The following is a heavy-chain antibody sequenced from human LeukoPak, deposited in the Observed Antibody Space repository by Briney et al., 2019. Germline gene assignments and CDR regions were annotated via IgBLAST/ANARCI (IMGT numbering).Heavy chain of an antibody. J-gene: IGHJ6*02. Sequence: PSETLSLTCTVSGGSISSYYWSWIRQPPGKGLEWIGYIYYSGSTNYNPSLKSRVTISVDTSKNQFSLKLSSVTAADTAVYYCARDLGPNLYYYYGMDVWGQRTTVTVSS. CDR3: ARDLGPNLYYYYGMDV. CDR2: IYYSGST. CDR1: GGSISSYY. V-gene: IGHV4-59*01.